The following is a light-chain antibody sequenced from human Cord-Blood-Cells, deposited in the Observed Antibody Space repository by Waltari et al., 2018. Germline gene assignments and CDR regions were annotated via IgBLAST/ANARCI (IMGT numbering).Light chain of an antibody. Sequence: DIQMTQSPSTMSSPVGVRVTTACRASHRISSRLAGYQQRPGKSPKLLIYKASSLDSGVPSRFSGSGSGTEFTLTISSLQPDDFAAYYCQQYNSYPYTFGQGTKLEIK. V-gene: IGKV1-5*03. CDR1: HRISSR. CDR2: KAS. J-gene: IGKJ2*01. CDR3: QQYNSYPYT.